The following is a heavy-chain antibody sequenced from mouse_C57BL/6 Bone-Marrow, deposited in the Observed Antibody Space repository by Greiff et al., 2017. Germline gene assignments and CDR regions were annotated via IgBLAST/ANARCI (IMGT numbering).Heavy chain of an antibody. D-gene: IGHD2-14*01. CDR1: GYAFSSYW. CDR2: IYPGDGYT. CDR3: ARWVLRGFAY. Sequence: VQLQQSGAELVKPGASVKISCKASGYAFSSYWMNWVKQRPGKGLEWIGQIYPGDGYTNYNGQFKGKATLTADKSSSTAYMQLSSLTSEDSAVYFCARWVLRGFAYWGQGTLVTVSA. V-gene: IGHV1-80*01. J-gene: IGHJ3*01.